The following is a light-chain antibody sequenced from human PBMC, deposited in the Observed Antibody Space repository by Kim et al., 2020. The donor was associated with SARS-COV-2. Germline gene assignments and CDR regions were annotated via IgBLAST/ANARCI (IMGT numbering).Light chain of an antibody. J-gene: IGLJ1*01. V-gene: IGLV2-11*01. CDR3: CSYAGSYV. CDR2: DVS. CDR1: ISDVGGDNY. Sequence: QSALTQPRSVSGSPGQSVTISCTGTISDVGGDNYVSWYQQQPGKAPKLMIYDVSKRPSGVPDRFSGSKSGNTASLTISGLQAEDEADYYCCSYAGSYVFGTGTKVTVL.